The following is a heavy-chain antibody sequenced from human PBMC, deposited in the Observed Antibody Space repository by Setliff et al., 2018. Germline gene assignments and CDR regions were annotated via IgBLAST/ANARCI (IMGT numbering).Heavy chain of an antibody. CDR1: GYTFTNYG. CDR2: INNYNTNT. J-gene: IGHJ4*02. CDR3: ARDXXGTYNGRLEY. Sequence: GASVKVSCKASGYTFTNYGXXXVRQAPGQGLEWMGWINNYNTNTNYPQKFLGXXXXTTXXXXXXXXXXXXXXXXXXXXXXYCARDXXGTYNGRLEYWGLGTLVTVSS. D-gene: IGHD1-1*01. V-gene: IGHV1-18*01.